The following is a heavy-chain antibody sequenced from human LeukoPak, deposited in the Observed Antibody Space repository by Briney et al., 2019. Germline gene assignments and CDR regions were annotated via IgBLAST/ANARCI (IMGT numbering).Heavy chain of an antibody. CDR2: ISSSSSYI. D-gene: IGHD2-21*02. Sequence: GESLKISCAASGFTFSSYSMNWVRQAPGKGLEWVSSISSSSSYIYYADSVKGRFTISRDNAKNSLYLQMNSLSAEDTAVYYCARAGIAYCGGDCGYYWGQGTLVTVSS. CDR1: GFTFSSYS. V-gene: IGHV3-21*01. CDR3: ARAGIAYCGGDCGYY. J-gene: IGHJ4*02.